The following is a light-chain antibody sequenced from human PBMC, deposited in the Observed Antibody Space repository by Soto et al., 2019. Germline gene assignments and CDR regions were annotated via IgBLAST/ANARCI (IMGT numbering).Light chain of an antibody. V-gene: IGLV2-11*01. CDR2: DVS. J-gene: IGLJ2*01. Sequence: QSALTQPRSVSGSPGQSVTISCIGTSSDVGGYNYVSWYQQHPGKAPKLLIYDVSKRPSGVPDRFSGSKSGNTASLTISGLRAEDEADYYCCSYAGNYILVFGGGTQLTVL. CDR1: SSDVGGYNY. CDR3: CSYAGNYILV.